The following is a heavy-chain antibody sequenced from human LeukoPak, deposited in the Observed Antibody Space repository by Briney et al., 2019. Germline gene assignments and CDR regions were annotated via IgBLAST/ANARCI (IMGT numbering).Heavy chain of an antibody. CDR3: ARDKRQWPQSGWFDP. Sequence: SVKVSCKASGGTFSSYAISWVRQAPGQGLEWMGGIIPIFGTANYAQKLQGRVTMTTDTSTSTAYMELRSLRSDDTAVYYCARDKRQWPQSGWFDPWGQGTLVTVSS. D-gene: IGHD6-19*01. CDR1: GGTFSSYA. V-gene: IGHV1-69*05. J-gene: IGHJ5*02. CDR2: IIPIFGTA.